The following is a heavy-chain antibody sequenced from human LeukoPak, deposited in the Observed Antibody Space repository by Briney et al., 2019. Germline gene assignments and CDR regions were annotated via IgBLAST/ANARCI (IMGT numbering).Heavy chain of an antibody. CDR3: ARTGSTVTMLYPFDH. CDR2: IYYSGST. Sequence: SETLSLTCTGSGGSIRSYYWSWIRQPPGKGLEWIGYIYYSGSTNYNPSLKSRVSISVDTSKNQFSLKLSSVTAADTAVYYCARTGSTVTMLYPFDHWGQGTLVTVSS. V-gene: IGHV4-59*01. D-gene: IGHD4-17*01. J-gene: IGHJ4*02. CDR1: GGSIRSYY.